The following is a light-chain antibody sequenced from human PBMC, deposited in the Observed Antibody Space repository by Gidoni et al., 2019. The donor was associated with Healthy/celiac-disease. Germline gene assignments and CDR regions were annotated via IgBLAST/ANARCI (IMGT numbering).Light chain of an antibody. CDR2: SNN. J-gene: IGLJ3*02. V-gene: IGLV1-44*01. CDR1: SSTIGSNT. CDR3: AAWDDSLNGWV. Sequence: QSVLTQPPSASGTPGQRVTISCSGSSSTIGSNTVNWYKQLPGTAPKLLIYSNNQRPSGVPDRFSGSKSGTSASLAISGRQSEDEADYYCAAWDDSLNGWVFGGGTKLTVL.